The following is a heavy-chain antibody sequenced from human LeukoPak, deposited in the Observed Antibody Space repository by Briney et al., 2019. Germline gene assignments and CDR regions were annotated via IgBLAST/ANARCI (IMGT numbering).Heavy chain of an antibody. J-gene: IGHJ4*02. CDR2: ISDRGGST. CDR1: GFTFSSYW. CDR3: AKTNSSSHPLVYFDY. V-gene: IGHV3-23*01. D-gene: IGHD3-22*01. Sequence: QAGGSLRLSCVGSGFTFSSYWMTWVRQAPGKGLEWVSTISDRGGSTYYAGSVKGRFTISRDNSKNTLSLQMNSLRAEDTAVYYCAKTNSSSHPLVYFDYWGQGTLVTVSS.